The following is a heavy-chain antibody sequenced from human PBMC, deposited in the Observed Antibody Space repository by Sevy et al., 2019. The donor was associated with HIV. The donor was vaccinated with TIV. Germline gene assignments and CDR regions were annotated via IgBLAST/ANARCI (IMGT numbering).Heavy chain of an antibody. CDR1: GFTFSSYA. D-gene: IGHD2-2*01. Sequence: GGSLRLSCAASGFTFSSYAMHWVRQAPGKGLEWVAVISYDGSNKYYADSVKGRFTISRDNSKNTLYLQMNSLRAEDTTVYYCAREGSSCWFDYWGQGTLVTVSS. V-gene: IGHV3-30-3*01. CDR2: ISYDGSNK. J-gene: IGHJ4*02. CDR3: AREGSSCWFDY.